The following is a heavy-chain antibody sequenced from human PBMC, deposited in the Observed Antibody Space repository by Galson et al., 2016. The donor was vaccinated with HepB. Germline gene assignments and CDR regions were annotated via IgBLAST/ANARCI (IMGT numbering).Heavy chain of an antibody. CDR1: GYSFTTYY. Sequence: SVKVSCKASGYSFTTYYMHWVRQAPGQGLEYMGVINPSGGSTRFAQKFQDRVSRTRETSTSTVYLDLSSLRFEDTAVYYCARDLVDIDSPYGMDVWGKGTSAGDTVAVTVNLFWSSMRIGAPACYYGARDPFGSESPYGMDVCGQGTTAPFS. J-gene: IGHJ6*02. CDR2: INPSGGST. CDR3: ARDLVDIDSPYGMDVWGKGTSAGDTVAVTVNLFWSSMRIGAPACYYGARDPFGSESPYGMDV. V-gene: IGHV1-46*01. D-gene: IGHD5-12*01.